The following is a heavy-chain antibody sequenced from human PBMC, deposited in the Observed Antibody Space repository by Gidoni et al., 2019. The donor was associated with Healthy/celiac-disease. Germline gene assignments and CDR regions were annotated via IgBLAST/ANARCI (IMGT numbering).Heavy chain of an antibody. CDR3: AREAVVPAAHFDY. J-gene: IGHJ4*02. Sequence: EVQLVESGGGLVQPGGSLRLSCAASVFTFSSYWMSWVRQAPGKGLEWVANIKKDGSEKYYVDSVKGRFTISRDNAKNSLYLQMNSLRAEDTAVYYCAREAVVPAAHFDYWGQGTLVTVSS. CDR1: VFTFSSYW. V-gene: IGHV3-7*01. CDR2: IKKDGSEK. D-gene: IGHD2-2*01.